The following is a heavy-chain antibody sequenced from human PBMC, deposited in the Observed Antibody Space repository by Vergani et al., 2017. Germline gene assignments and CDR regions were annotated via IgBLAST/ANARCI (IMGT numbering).Heavy chain of an antibody. V-gene: IGHV4-59*01. CDR1: GGSISSYY. D-gene: IGHD6-19*01. Sequence: QVQLQESGPGLVKPSETLSLTCTVSGGSISSYYWSWIRQPPGKGLEWIGYIYYSGSTNYNPSLKSRVTISVDTSKNQFSLKLSSVTAADTAVYYCARSAQWLARRYYYYYGMDVWGQGP. CDR2: IYYSGST. J-gene: IGHJ6*02. CDR3: ARSAQWLARRYYYYYGMDV.